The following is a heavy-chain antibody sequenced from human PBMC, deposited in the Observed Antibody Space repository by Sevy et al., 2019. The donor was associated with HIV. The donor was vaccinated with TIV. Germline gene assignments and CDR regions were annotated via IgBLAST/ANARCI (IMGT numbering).Heavy chain of an antibody. V-gene: IGHV3-23*01. CDR1: GFTFSKYS. D-gene: IGHD2-8*01. CDR2: LSFGCGEI. Sequence: GGSLRLSCAASGFTFSKYSMSWVRQPPGKGLEWVSTLSFGCGEINYADSVRGRFTISRDNSKSSVYLQMNNLRPEDTAVYYCAREGCTKPHDYWGQGTLVTVSS. CDR3: AREGCTKPHDY. J-gene: IGHJ4*02.